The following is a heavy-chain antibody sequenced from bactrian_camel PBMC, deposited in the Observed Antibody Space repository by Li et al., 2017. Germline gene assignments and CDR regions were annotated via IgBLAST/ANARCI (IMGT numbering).Heavy chain of an antibody. CDR2: IHTRGSST. J-gene: IGHJ4*01. Sequence: HVQLVESGGGSVRPGETLRLSCTASGDIDSANCMGWFRQAPGKEREGVAAIHTRGSSTYYGDAVKGRFTVSHDKSKNIAYLQMNDLKPEDTAMYYCAEAPYRDGFSTKCRGQGTQVTVS. D-gene: IGHD4*01. CDR3: AEAPYRDGFSTKC. V-gene: IGHV3S54*01. CDR1: GDIDSANC.